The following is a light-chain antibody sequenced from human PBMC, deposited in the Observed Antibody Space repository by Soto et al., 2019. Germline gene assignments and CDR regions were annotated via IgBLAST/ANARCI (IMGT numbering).Light chain of an antibody. CDR2: GAS. CDR1: QSVSSD. Sequence: EIVMTQSPATLSVSPGERATLSCRASQSVSSDLAWYQQKPGQAPRLLIYGASTRATGVPARFSGGGSGTEFTLTISSLQSEDFATYYCQQYGSYWTFGQGTKVEIK. V-gene: IGKV3-15*01. CDR3: QQYGSYWT. J-gene: IGKJ1*01.